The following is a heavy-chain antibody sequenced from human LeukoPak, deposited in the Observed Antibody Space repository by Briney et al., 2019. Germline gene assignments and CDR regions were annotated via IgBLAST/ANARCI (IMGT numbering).Heavy chain of an antibody. CDR1: GYTLTELS. V-gene: IGHV1-24*01. CDR2: FDPEDGET. Sequence: GASVKVSFKVSGYTLTELSMHWVRQAPGKGLEWMGGFDPEDGETIYAQKFQGRVTMTEDTSTDTAYMELSSLRSEDTAVYYCATDDNWGHYYGMDVWGQGTTVTVSS. D-gene: IGHD7-27*01. J-gene: IGHJ6*02. CDR3: ATDDNWGHYYGMDV.